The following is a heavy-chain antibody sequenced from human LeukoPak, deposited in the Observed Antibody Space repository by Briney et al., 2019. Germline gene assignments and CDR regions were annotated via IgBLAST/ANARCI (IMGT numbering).Heavy chain of an antibody. V-gene: IGHV4-4*07. D-gene: IGHD3-16*02. CDR2: IYTSGST. J-gene: IGHJ4*02. Sequence: SETLSLTCTVSGGSISSYYWSWIRQPAGKGLEWIGHIYTSGSTNYNPSLKSRVTMSVDTSKNQFSLKLSSVTAADTAVYYCARGRYDYVWGSCRDYYFDYWGQGTLVTVSS. CDR3: ARGRYDYVWGSCRDYYFDY. CDR1: GGSISSYY.